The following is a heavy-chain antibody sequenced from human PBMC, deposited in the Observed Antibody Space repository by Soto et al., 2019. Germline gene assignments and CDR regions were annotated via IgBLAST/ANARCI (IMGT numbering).Heavy chain of an antibody. CDR3: ARDNSWDYGSGLMAWWFDP. Sequence: SVKVSCKASGGTFSSYTISWVRQAPGQGLEWMGRIIPILGIANYAQKFQGRVTITADKSTSTAYMELSSLRSDDTAIYYCARDNSWDYGSGLMAWWFDPWGQGTLVTVSS. J-gene: IGHJ5*02. CDR2: IIPILGIA. CDR1: GGTFSSYT. V-gene: IGHV1-69*04. D-gene: IGHD3-10*01.